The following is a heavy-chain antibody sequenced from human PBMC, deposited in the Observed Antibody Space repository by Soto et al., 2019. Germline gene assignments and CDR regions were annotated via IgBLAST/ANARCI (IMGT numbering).Heavy chain of an antibody. V-gene: IGHV4-39*01. D-gene: IGHD3-9*01. CDR1: GGSISSSSYY. J-gene: IGHJ5*02. CDR3: ARALLRYFDWSPSSWFDP. CDR2: IYYSGST. Sequence: SETLSLTCTVSGGSISSSSYYWGWIRQPPGKGLEWIGSIYYSGSTYYNPSLKSRVTISVDTSKNQFSLKLSSVTAADTAVYYCARALLRYFDWSPSSWFDPWGQGTLVTVSS.